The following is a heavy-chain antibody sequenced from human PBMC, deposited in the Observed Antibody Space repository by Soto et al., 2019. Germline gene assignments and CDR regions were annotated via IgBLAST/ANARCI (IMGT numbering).Heavy chain of an antibody. Sequence: PSETRSLACGVSGYSRTSGFYWGWVRQTPGKGLEWIGSVYHSGATYYNPSLQSRVSISVDTSKSQFSLKLISATAADTGTYYCARERSSARPEGWFEPWGQVTQVTGS. V-gene: IGHV4-38-2*02. CDR2: VYHSGAT. CDR3: ARERSSARPEGWFEP. CDR1: GYSRTSGFY. D-gene: IGHD6-25*01. J-gene: IGHJ5*02.